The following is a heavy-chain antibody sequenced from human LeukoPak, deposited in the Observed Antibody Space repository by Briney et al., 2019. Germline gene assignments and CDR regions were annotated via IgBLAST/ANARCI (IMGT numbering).Heavy chain of an antibody. CDR1: GFTVSSNY. Sequence: GGSLRLSCAASGFTVSSNYMSWVRQAPGKGLEWVSVIYSGGSTYYADSVKGRFTISRDSSKNTLYLQMNSLRAEDTAVYYCAKRGAEVGTTIAPGDYWGQGSLVTVSS. CDR3: AKRGAEVGTTIAPGDY. J-gene: IGHJ4*02. CDR2: IYSGGST. V-gene: IGHV3-53*01. D-gene: IGHD1-26*01.